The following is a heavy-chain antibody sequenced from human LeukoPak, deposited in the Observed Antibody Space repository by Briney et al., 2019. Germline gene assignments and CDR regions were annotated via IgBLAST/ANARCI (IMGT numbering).Heavy chain of an antibody. CDR2: IDPTDSYT. V-gene: IGHV5-10-1*01. D-gene: IGHD3-10*01. CDR1: GYSFTSYW. CDR3: ARQGYYYGSGSYYNVPGLSDAFDI. Sequence: GESLRISCKGSGYSFTSYWISWVRQMPGKGLEWMGRIDPTDSYTDYSPSFQGHVTISADKSISTAYLQWSSLKASDTAMFYCARQGYYYGSGSYYNVPGLSDAFDIWGQGTMVTVSS. J-gene: IGHJ3*02.